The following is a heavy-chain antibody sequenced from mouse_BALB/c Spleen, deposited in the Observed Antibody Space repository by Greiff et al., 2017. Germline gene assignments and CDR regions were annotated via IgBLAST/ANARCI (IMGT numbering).Heavy chain of an antibody. CDR2: IWWNDNK. J-gene: IGHJ2*01. Sequence: QVTLKESGPGILQPSQTLSLTCSFSGFSLSTYGIGVGWIRHPSGKGLEWLAHIWWNDNKYYNTALKSRLTISKDTSNNQVFLKIASVDTADTATYYCARIYYYGSSYYFDYWGQGTTLTVSS. V-gene: IGHV8-11*01. CDR3: ARIYYYGSSYYFDY. D-gene: IGHD1-1*01. CDR1: GFSLSTYGIG.